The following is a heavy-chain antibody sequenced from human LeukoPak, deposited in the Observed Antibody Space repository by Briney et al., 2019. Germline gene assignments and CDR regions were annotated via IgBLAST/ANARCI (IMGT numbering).Heavy chain of an antibody. J-gene: IGHJ4*02. V-gene: IGHV3-33*01. D-gene: IGHD1-26*01. CDR1: GFTFSSYG. CDR2: IGYDGSNK. Sequence: GGSLRLSCAASGFTFSSYGMHWVRQAPGKGLEWLAVIGYDGSNKYYADSVKGRFNISRDNSKNTLYLQMNSLRVEDTAVYYCARDSASTPLDYWSQGTLVTVSS. CDR3: ARDSASTPLDY.